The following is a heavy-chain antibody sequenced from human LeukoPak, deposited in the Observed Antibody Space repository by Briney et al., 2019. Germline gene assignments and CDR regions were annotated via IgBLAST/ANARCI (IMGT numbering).Heavy chain of an antibody. D-gene: IGHD3-22*01. CDR3: AKLPYYDSSGYPPGY. V-gene: IGHV3-23*01. J-gene: IGHJ4*02. Sequence: AGGSPRLSCAASGFTFSSYAMSWVRQAPGKGLEWVSIISSGGGSTYYADSVKGRFTISRDNSQNTLYLQMNSLRAEDTAVYYCAKLPYYDSSGYPPGYWGQGTLVTVSS. CDR1: GFTFSSYA. CDR2: ISSGGGST.